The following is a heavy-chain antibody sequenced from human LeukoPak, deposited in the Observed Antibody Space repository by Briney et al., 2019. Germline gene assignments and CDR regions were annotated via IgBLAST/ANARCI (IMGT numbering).Heavy chain of an antibody. CDR1: GFTFSSYG. CDR3: ARDQAESSGFDY. J-gene: IGHJ4*02. D-gene: IGHD6-6*01. CDR2: IWYDGSNK. V-gene: IGHV3-33*01. Sequence: PGRSLRLSCAASGFTFSSYGMHWVRQAPGKGLEWVAVIWYDGSNKYYADSVKGRFTISRDNSKNTLYLQMNSLRAEDTAVYYCARDQAESSGFDYWGQGTRVTGSS.